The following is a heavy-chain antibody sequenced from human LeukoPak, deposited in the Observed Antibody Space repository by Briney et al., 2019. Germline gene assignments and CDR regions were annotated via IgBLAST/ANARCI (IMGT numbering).Heavy chain of an antibody. CDR2: IYYSGST. J-gene: IGHJ4*02. D-gene: IGHD3-10*01. CDR3: ARGGDYYGSGIPFDY. CDR1: GGSISSSSYY. Sequence: SETLSLTCTVSGGSISSSSYYWGWIRQPPGKGLEWIGSIYYSGSTNYNPSLKSRVTISIDTSERQFSLKLYSVTAADTAVYYCARGGDYYGSGIPFDYWGQGTLVTVSS. V-gene: IGHV4-39*07.